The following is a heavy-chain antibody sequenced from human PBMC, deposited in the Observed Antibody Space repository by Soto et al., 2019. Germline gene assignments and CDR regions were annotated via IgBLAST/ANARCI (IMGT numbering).Heavy chain of an antibody. Sequence: QVQLQESGPGLVKPSQTLSLTCTVSGGSISSDDYYWIWIRQTPGKGLEWIGYIYYSGRTYYNPSLKSRATISVDTSKNQFYVSLSSVTAADTAVYYCARGGAMTSVEYWGQGTLVTVSS. V-gene: IGHV4-30-4*01. CDR1: GGSISSDDYY. J-gene: IGHJ4*02. CDR3: ARGGAMTSVEY. CDR2: IYYSGRT. D-gene: IGHD4-17*01.